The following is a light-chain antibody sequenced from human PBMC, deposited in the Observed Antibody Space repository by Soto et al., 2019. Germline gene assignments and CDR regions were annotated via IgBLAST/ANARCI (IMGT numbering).Light chain of an antibody. CDR1: SSDVGGYNY. J-gene: IGLJ1*01. V-gene: IGLV2-14*01. CDR2: DVS. Sequence: QSVLTQAASLSGSPGQSITISCTGTSSDVGGYNYVSWYQQHPGKAPKLMTYDVSNRPSGVSNRFSGSKSGNTASLTISGLQAEDEADYYCSSYTSSSTYVFGTGTKVTVL. CDR3: SSYTSSSTYV.